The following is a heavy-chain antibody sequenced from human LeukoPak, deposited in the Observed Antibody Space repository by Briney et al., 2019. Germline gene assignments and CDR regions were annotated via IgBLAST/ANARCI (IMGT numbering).Heavy chain of an antibody. CDR2: INHSGST. Sequence: PSETLSLTCAVYGGSFSGYYWSWIRQPPGKGLEWIGEINHSGSTNYNPSLKSRVTISVDTSKNQFSLKLSSVTAADTAVYYCARGRYYLDCGQGTLVTVSS. V-gene: IGHV4-34*01. J-gene: IGHJ4*02. CDR3: ARGRYYLD. CDR1: GGSFSGYY. D-gene: IGHD3-22*01.